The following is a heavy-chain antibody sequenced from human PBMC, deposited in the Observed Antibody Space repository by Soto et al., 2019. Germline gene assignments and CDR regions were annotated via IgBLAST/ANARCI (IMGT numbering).Heavy chain of an antibody. Sequence: QVQLVESGGGVVQPGRSLRLSCAASGFTFSSYGMHWVRQAPGKGLKWVAFIWHDGGNKFYAESVKGRSTISRDNSKNTLYLQMTSLSAEDTAMYYCARDGDVNTGFGKDYWGQGTLVTVSS. CDR3: ARDGDVNTGFGKDY. CDR1: GFTFSSYG. CDR2: IWHDGGNK. J-gene: IGHJ4*02. V-gene: IGHV3-33*01. D-gene: IGHD3-16*01.